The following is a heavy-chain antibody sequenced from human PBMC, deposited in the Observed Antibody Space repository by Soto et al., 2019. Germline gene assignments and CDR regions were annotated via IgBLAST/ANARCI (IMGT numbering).Heavy chain of an antibody. V-gene: IGHV1-69*01. CDR1: GGTFSSYA. D-gene: IGHD6-19*01. CDR3: ARTLKRKKKHWLVRGRVGHWYFDL. Sequence: QVQLVQSGAEVKKPGSSVKVSCKASGGTFSSYAISWVRQAPGQGLEWMGGIIPIFGTANYAQKFQGRVTITADESTSTAYMELSSLRSEDTAVYYCARTLKRKKKHWLVRGRVGHWYFDLWGRGTLVTVSS. J-gene: IGHJ2*01. CDR2: IIPIFGTA.